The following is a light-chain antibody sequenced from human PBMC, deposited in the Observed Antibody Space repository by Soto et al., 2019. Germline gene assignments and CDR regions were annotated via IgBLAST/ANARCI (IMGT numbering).Light chain of an antibody. V-gene: IGKV1-5*03. J-gene: IGKJ1*01. Sequence: DMHMTRSPSNLSRPVGDRVTITCRASQTISSWLAWYQQKPGKAPKLLIYKASTLKSGVPSRFSGSGSGTEFTLTISSLQPNDFATSYCQHYNSYSEAFGQGTKVDIK. CDR1: QTISSW. CDR3: QHYNSYSEA. CDR2: KAS.